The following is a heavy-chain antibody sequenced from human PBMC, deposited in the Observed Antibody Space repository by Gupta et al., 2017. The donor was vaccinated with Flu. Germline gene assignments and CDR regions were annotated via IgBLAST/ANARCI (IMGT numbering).Heavy chain of an antibody. CDR1: GFSFRTWD. J-gene: IGHJ4*02. V-gene: IGHV3-13*01. CDR2: IDIDGDT. D-gene: IGHD1-1*01. CDR3: VRASRGPLDY. Sequence: EVQLLESVVGLVQPGGCLRLSWAAAGFSFRTWDMHWVRQATGRGLEWVSTIDIDGDTYYSDSVKGRFTISREDGKNSLYLQMNSLRAGDMAVYYCVRASRGPLDYWGQGTLVTVSA.